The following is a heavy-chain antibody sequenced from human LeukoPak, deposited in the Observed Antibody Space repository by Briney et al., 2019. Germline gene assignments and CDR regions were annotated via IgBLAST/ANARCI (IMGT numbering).Heavy chain of an antibody. CDR1: GYTFTGYY. V-gene: IGHV1-2*02. J-gene: IGHJ4*02. D-gene: IGHD3-10*01. CDR2: INPNSGGT. Sequence: ASVTVSCKASGYTFTGYYMHWVRQAPGQGLEWMGWINPNSGGTNYAQKFQGRVTMTRDTSISTAYMELSRLRSDDTAVYYCAREIWFGELSHPDYWGQGTLVTVSS. CDR3: AREIWFGELSHPDY.